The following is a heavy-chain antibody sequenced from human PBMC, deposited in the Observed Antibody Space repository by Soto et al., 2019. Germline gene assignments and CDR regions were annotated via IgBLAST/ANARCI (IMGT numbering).Heavy chain of an antibody. CDR3: ARDLGAQLVDY. Sequence: QVQLVQSGAEVKKPGASVKVSCKASGYTFISYGISWVRQAPGQGLEWMGWISGYNGNTKYAQKFQXXVTMTTDTSTSTAYMELRSLRSDDTAVYYCARDLGAQLVDYWGQGTLVTVSS. J-gene: IGHJ4*02. CDR2: ISGYNGNT. V-gene: IGHV1-18*01. CDR1: GYTFISYG. D-gene: IGHD1-26*01.